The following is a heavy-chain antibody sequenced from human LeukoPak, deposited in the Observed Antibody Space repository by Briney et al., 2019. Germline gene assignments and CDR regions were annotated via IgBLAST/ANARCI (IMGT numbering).Heavy chain of an antibody. CDR2: IIRGSRTI. CDR1: GFTFSSYE. J-gene: IGHJ4*02. D-gene: IGHD6-13*01. V-gene: IGHV3-48*01. CDR3: ARDRSNSWSKDY. Sequence: GSLRFSCAASGFTFSSYEMNWVRQAPGKGREGVSYIIRGSRTIYNADSVKGRFTISRDNHKNSLYLQMNSLRADDTAVYYCARDRSNSWSKDYWGQGTLVTVSS.